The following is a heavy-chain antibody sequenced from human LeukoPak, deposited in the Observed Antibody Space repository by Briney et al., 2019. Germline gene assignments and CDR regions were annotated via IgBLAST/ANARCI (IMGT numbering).Heavy chain of an antibody. V-gene: IGHV5-51*01. J-gene: IGHJ6*02. CDR3: ARLGDYGMDV. Sequence: GESLKISCKGYIYSFTSYWIGWVRHMPWKGLEWMGIINPADSDTRYSPSFQGQVTISTDKSISTAYLQWSSLKASDTAMYYCARLGDYGMDVWGQGTTVAVSS. CDR1: IYSFTSYW. CDR2: INPADSDT.